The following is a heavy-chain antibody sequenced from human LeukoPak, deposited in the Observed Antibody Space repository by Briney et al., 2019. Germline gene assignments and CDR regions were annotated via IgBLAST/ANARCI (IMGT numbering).Heavy chain of an antibody. D-gene: IGHD3-16*01. CDR2: ISSSGGST. CDR1: GFTFSSYG. CDR3: ATDQGITFVDPRFDP. Sequence: PGGSLRLSCAASGFTFSSYGMSWVRQAPGKGLEWVSYISSSGGSTYYADSVKGRFTISRDNSKNTLYLQMNGLRAEDTAVYYCATDQGITFVDPRFDPWGEGTLVTVSS. J-gene: IGHJ5*02. V-gene: IGHV3-23*01.